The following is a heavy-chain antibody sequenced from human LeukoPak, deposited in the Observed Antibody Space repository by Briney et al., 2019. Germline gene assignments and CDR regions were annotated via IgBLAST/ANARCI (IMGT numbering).Heavy chain of an antibody. Sequence: SETLSLTCTVSGGSISSYYWSWIRQPAGKGLEWIGRIYTSGSTNYNPSLKSRVTMSVDTSKNQFSLKLSSVTAADTAVYYCARGAGDIVVVSAAIGAFDIWGQGTMVTVSS. D-gene: IGHD2-2*01. V-gene: IGHV4-4*07. CDR3: ARGAGDIVVVSAAIGAFDI. J-gene: IGHJ3*02. CDR1: GGSISSYY. CDR2: IYTSGST.